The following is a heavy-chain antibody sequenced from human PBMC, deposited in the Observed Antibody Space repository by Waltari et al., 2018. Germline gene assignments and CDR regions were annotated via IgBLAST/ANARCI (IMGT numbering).Heavy chain of an antibody. Sequence: QVQLVESGGGVVQPGRSLRLTCAASGFTFISYGMHWVRRPSGKGLEWVAVIWYDGSNKYYADSVKGRFTISRDNSKNTLYLQMNSLRAKDTAVYYCARAPRYYYDSSGYVYWGQGTLVTVSS. CDR1: GFTFISYG. CDR2: IWYDGSNK. V-gene: IGHV3-33*01. CDR3: ARAPRYYYDSSGYVY. D-gene: IGHD3-22*01. J-gene: IGHJ4*02.